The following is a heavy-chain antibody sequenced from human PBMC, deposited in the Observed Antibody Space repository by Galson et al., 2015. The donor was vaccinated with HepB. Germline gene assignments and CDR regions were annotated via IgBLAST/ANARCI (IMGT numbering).Heavy chain of an antibody. CDR3: AKVSSGLLLPLYYSYFYMDV. V-gene: IGHV3-30*18. CDR1: GFTFSNYG. J-gene: IGHJ6*03. Sequence: SLRLSCAASGFTFSNYGMHWVRQAPGKGLEWVAVISYDGGDKKYADSVKGRFTISRDNSKNTLYLQMNSLRAEDTAVYYCAKVSSGLLLPLYYSYFYMDVWGKGTTVTVSS. D-gene: IGHD2-15*01. CDR2: ISYDGGDK.